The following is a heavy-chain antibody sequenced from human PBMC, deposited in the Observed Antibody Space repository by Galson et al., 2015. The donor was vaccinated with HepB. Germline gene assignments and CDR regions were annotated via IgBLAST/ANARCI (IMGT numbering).Heavy chain of an antibody. CDR3: GRFTPPSRDDY. J-gene: IGHJ4*02. V-gene: IGHV3-7*01. CDR1: GFSFNSYW. Sequence: SLRLSCAATGFSFNSYWMSWVRQAPGKGLEWVANIKEDGGEKYYVDSVKGRFTISRDNAKNSLFLQMDSLRAEDTAMYYCGRFTPPSRDDYWGQRALVTVSS. CDR2: IKEDGGEK. D-gene: IGHD3-16*01.